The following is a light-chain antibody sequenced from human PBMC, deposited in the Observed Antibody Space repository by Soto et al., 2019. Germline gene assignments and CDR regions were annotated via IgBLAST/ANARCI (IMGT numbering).Light chain of an antibody. CDR2: EGS. V-gene: IGLV2-23*01. CDR3: CSYAGSTTWV. Sequence: QSALTQPASVSGSPGQSITISCTGTSSDIGSYNLVSWYQQYPGKAPKLMIYEGSKRPSGVSNRFAGSKSGNTASLTISGLQAEDEADYYCCSYAGSTTWVFGGGTKVTVL. J-gene: IGLJ2*01. CDR1: SSDIGSYNL.